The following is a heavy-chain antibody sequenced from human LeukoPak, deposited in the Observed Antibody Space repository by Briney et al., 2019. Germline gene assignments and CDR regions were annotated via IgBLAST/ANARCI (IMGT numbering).Heavy chain of an antibody. D-gene: IGHD2-21*02. Sequence: PSETLSLTCSVSHGSITRSSYYWGWLRQTPGEGLDWIGSIYYSGIAYYNPSLQGRVTMSVDTSKNQFSLKLNSVTVADTAVYFCARLRVTTGFDYWGQGIPVTVSS. CDR1: HGSITRSSYY. CDR2: IYYSGIA. CDR3: ARLRVTTGFDY. V-gene: IGHV4-39*01. J-gene: IGHJ4*02.